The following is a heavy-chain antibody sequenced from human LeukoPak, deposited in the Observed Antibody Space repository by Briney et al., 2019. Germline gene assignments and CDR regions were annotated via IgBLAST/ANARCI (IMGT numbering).Heavy chain of an antibody. J-gene: IGHJ5*02. D-gene: IGHD6-19*01. CDR2: INHSGST. CDR1: GGSFSGYY. Sequence: SETLSLTCAVYGGSFSGYYWSWIRQPPGKGLEWIGEINHSGSTNYNPSLKSRVTISVDTSKNQFSLKLSSMTAADTAVYYCARQWPIYSSGWYNWFDPWGQGTLVTVSS. V-gene: IGHV4-34*01. CDR3: ARQWPIYSSGWYNWFDP.